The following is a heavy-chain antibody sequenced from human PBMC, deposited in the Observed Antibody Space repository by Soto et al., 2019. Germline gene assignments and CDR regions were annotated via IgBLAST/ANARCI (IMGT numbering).Heavy chain of an antibody. CDR2: IIPIFGTA. D-gene: IGHD3-22*01. CDR1: GVTFSSYA. CDR3: ARGYYYDSSGYAYYFDY. J-gene: IGHJ4*02. Sequence: SVKVSCKASGVTFSSYAISWVRQAPGQGLEWMGGIIPIFGTANYAQKFQGRVTITADESTSTAYMELSSLRSEDTAVYYCARGYYYDSSGYAYYFDYWGQGTLVTVSS. V-gene: IGHV1-69*13.